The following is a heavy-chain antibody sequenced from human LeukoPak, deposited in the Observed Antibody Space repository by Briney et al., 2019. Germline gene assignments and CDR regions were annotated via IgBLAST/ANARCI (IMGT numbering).Heavy chain of an antibody. D-gene: IGHD1-26*01. J-gene: IGHJ4*02. CDR3: ASGGRGNFDY. Sequence: GGSLRLSCAASGFTFSNYAMHWVRQAPDKGLEWVAVISFDGSNKYYADSVKGRFTISRDNAKNSLYLQMNSLRAEDTAVFYCASGGRGNFDYWGQGTLVTVSS. CDR1: GFTFSNYA. V-gene: IGHV3-30-3*01. CDR2: ISFDGSNK.